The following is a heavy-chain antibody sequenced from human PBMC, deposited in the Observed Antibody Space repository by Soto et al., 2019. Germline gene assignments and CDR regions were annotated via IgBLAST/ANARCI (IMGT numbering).Heavy chain of an antibody. D-gene: IGHD2-8*01. CDR1: GYSFSNYW. CDR3: MILPNGTIHGHHLGGMDV. CDR2: IYPGDSDT. J-gene: IGHJ6*02. V-gene: IGHV5-51*01. Sequence: EVQLVQSGAEVKKPGESLKISCKGSGYSFSNYWIGWVRQMPGKGLELMGIIYPGDSDTRYSPSLQGQVTISADRSTSTAYLQWSSLRASDTAMYYCMILPNGTIHGHHLGGMDVWGLGPTVTVSS.